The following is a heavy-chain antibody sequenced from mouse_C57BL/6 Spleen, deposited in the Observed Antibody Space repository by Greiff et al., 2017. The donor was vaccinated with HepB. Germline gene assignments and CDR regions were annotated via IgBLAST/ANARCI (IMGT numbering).Heavy chain of an antibody. CDR2: IHPNSGST. CDR3: ARGGLYWYFDV. V-gene: IGHV1-64*01. CDR1: GYTFTSYW. Sequence: QVQLQQPGAELVKPGASVKLSCKASGYTFTSYWMHWVKQRPGQGLEWIGMIHPNSGSTNYNEKFKSKATLTVDKSSSTAYMQLSSLTYEDSAVYYCARGGLYWYFDVWGTGTTVTVSS. J-gene: IGHJ1*03.